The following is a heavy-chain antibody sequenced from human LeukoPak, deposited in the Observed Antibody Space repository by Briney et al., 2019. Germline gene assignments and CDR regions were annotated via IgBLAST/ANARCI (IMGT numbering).Heavy chain of an antibody. V-gene: IGHV1-24*01. CDR2: FDPEDGQT. Sequence: ASVKVSCKLSGYALTEKAMHWVRQTPGRGPEWMGGFDPEDGQTLYAQKFQGRVSMTEDTSTDTIYMELSRLRFEDTAVYYCATVKVVAAAMAWYFDSWGQGTPVTVSS. D-gene: IGHD2-2*01. CDR1: GYALTEKA. CDR3: ATVKVVAAAMAWYFDS. J-gene: IGHJ4*02.